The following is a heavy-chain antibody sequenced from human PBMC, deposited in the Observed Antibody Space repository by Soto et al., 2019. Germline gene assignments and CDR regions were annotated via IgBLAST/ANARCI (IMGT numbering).Heavy chain of an antibody. CDR2: IYYSGST. CDR1: GGSISSGGYY. Sequence: PSETLSLTCTVSGGSISSGGYYWSWIRQHPGKGLEWIGYIYYSGSTYYNPSLKSRVTISVDTSKNQFSLKLSSVTAADTAVYYCARGYYDFWSGYYISWNYYYGMDVWGQGTTVTVSS. J-gene: IGHJ6*02. D-gene: IGHD3-3*01. CDR3: ARGYYDFWSGYYISWNYYYGMDV. V-gene: IGHV4-31*03.